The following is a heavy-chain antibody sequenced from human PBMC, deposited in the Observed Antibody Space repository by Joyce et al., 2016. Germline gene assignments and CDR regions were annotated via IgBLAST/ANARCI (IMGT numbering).Heavy chain of an antibody. V-gene: IGHV6-1*01. Sequence: QVQLQQSGPGLVEPSQTLSLTCATSGDRASGTSVGWLWIRQTPSRGLQWLRTTYYRSRWSSDYALSVKSRITITADTSKNQFSLQLNSVTPEDTAVYYCTRSNNWGLDSWGQGTLVTVSS. CDR3: TRSNNWGLDS. J-gene: IGHJ4*02. CDR2: TYYRSRWSS. CDR1: GDRASGTSVG. D-gene: IGHD7-27*01.